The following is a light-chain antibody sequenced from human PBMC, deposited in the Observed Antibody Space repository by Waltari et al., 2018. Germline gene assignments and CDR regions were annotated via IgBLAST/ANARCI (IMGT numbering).Light chain of an antibody. CDR1: QSLLYSSNNKNY. V-gene: IGKV4-1*01. CDR2: WAS. J-gene: IGKJ2*01. Sequence: DIVMTQSPDSLSVSLCERATINCNSGQSLLYSSNNKNYLAWYQQKPGQPPKLLIYWASTRESGVPDRFSGSGSGTDFTLTISSLQAEDVAVYYCQQYYSTLYTFGQGTKLEIK. CDR3: QQYYSTLYT.